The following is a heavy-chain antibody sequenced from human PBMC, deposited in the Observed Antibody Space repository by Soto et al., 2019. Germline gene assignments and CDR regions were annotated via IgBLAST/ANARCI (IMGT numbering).Heavy chain of an antibody. J-gene: IGHJ4*02. D-gene: IGHD3-10*01. CDR1: GFVFKDSS. Sequence: PGGSLRLSCAASGFVFKDSSIHWVRQASGKGLEWVGRIRDRAYSYATAYAASVKGRFTISRGDSSSTAYLQMDSLKTEDTAIYYCTRLISAAQDYWGQGTLVTVSS. CDR2: IRDRAYSYAT. V-gene: IGHV3-73*01. CDR3: TRLISAAQDY.